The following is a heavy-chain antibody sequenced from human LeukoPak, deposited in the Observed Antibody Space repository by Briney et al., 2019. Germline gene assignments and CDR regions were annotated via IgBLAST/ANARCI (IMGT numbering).Heavy chain of an antibody. J-gene: IGHJ3*01. CDR3: AKDPNGDYIGAFDF. CDR2: MRGDGGDI. Sequence: GGSLRLSCTGSGFTFSRYAMVWVRQAPGKGLEWVSAMRGDGGDIRYADSVKGRFTISRDNSKNTLYLQMNSLRAEDTAVYYCAKDPNGDYIGAFDFWGQGTMVAVSS. CDR1: GFTFSRYA. D-gene: IGHD4-17*01. V-gene: IGHV3-23*01.